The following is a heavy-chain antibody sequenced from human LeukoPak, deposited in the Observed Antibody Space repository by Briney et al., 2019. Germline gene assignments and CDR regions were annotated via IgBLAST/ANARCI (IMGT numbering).Heavy chain of an antibody. CDR2: ISSSSSYI. V-gene: IGHV3-21*01. CDR3: ARGSLSTVVTSGFDY. D-gene: IGHD4-23*01. J-gene: IGHJ4*02. CDR1: GFTFSSYS. Sequence: GGSLRLSCAASGFTFSSYSMNWVRQAPGKGLEWVSPISSSSSYIYYADSVKGRFTISRDNAKNSLYLQMNSLRAEDTAVYYCARGSLSTVVTSGFDYWGQGTLVTVSS.